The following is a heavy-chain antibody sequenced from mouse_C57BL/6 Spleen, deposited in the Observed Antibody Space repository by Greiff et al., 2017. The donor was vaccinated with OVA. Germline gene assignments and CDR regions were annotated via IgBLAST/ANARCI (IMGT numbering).Heavy chain of an antibody. Sequence: EVQLQQSGPELVKPGASVKISCKASGYSFTGYYMNWVKQSPEKSLEWIGEINPSTGGTTYNQKFKAKATLTVDKSSSTAYMQLKSLTSEDSAVYYCARSLLRSSFDYWGQGTTLTVSS. D-gene: IGHD1-1*01. J-gene: IGHJ2*01. CDR1: GYSFTGYY. V-gene: IGHV1-42*01. CDR3: ARSLLRSSFDY. CDR2: INPSTGGT.